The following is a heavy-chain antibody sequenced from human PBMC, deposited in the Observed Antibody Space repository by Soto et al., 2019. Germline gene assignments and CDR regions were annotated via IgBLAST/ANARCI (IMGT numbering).Heavy chain of an antibody. CDR1: GFTFSSYD. CDR2: IGTAGDT. Sequence: GGSLRLSCAASGFTFSSYDMHWVRQATGKGLEWVSAIGTAGDTYYPGSVKGRFTISRENAKNSLYLQMNSLRAEDTAVYYCARGIRGYDSWEFDYWGQGTLVTVSS. CDR3: ARGIRGYDSWEFDY. D-gene: IGHD5-12*01. J-gene: IGHJ4*02. V-gene: IGHV3-13*01.